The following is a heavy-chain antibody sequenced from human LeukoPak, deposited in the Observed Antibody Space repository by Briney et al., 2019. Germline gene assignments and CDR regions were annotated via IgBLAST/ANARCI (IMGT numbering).Heavy chain of an antibody. Sequence: GESLKISCKASGYNFSTYWIGWVRQMPGKGLEYMGIIYPRDSQIRYSPSFQGQVTISADKSISTAYLQWTSLKASDTAIYYCARHTKRPQADWFDPWGQGTLVTVSS. CDR1: GYNFSTYW. CDR3: ARHTKRPQADWFDP. J-gene: IGHJ5*02. CDR2: IYPRDSQI. V-gene: IGHV5-51*01. D-gene: IGHD6-25*01.